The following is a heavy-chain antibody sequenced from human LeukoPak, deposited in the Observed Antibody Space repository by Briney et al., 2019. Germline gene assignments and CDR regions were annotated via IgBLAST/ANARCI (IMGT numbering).Heavy chain of an antibody. CDR3: TRGSIAYYYMDV. Sequence: SETLSLTCTVSGGSISSGSYYWSWIRQPAGKGLEWIGRIYPSGSTNYNPSPKSRVTISVDTSKNQFSLKLSSVTAADTAVYYCTRGSIAYYYMDVWGKGTTVTISS. CDR2: IYPSGST. J-gene: IGHJ6*03. CDR1: GGSISSGSYY. V-gene: IGHV4-61*02. D-gene: IGHD3-22*01.